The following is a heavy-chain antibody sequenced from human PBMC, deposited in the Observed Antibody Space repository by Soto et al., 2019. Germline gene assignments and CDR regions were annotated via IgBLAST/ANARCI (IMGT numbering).Heavy chain of an antibody. D-gene: IGHD6-19*01. CDR1: GFTFSSYA. Sequence: GGSLRLSCAASGFTFSSYAMHWVRQAPGKGLEWVAVISYDGSNKYYADSVKGRFTISRDNSKNTLYLQMNSLRAEDTAVYYCARGGSSGYKPYYYYGMDVWGQGTTVTVSS. CDR2: ISYDGSNK. CDR3: ARGGSSGYKPYYYYGMDV. V-gene: IGHV3-30-3*01. J-gene: IGHJ6*02.